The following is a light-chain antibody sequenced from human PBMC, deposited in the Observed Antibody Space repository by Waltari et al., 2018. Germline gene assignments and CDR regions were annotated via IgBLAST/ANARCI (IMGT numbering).Light chain of an antibody. J-gene: IGLJ3*02. CDR1: SSDIGRYNT. CDR2: EVK. V-gene: IGLV2-14*01. CDR3: SLYTGDNILL. Sequence: QSALTQPASVSGSPGQSITISCTGTSSDIGRYNTVSWYQQYPGKAPQIIIYEVKNRPAGVSTRFSGSTSGNTASLTISALQADDEAYFYCSLYTGDNILLFGGGTKVTVL.